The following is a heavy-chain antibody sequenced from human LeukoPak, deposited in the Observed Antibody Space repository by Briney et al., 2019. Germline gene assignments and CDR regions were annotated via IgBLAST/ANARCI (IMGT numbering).Heavy chain of an antibody. V-gene: IGHV4-39*01. CDR2: IYYSGST. Sequence: SETLSLTCTVSGGSISSSSCYWGWNRQPPGKGLEWIGSIYYSGSTYYNPSLKSRVTISVDTSKNQFSLKLSSVTAADTAVFYCARLAEYYYDSSGYYYFDYWGQGTLVTVSS. CDR3: ARLAEYYYDSSGYYYFDY. J-gene: IGHJ4*02. CDR1: GGSISSSSCY. D-gene: IGHD3-22*01.